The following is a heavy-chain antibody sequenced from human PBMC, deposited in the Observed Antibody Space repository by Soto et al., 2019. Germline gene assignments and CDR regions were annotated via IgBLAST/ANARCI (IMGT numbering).Heavy chain of an antibody. Sequence: QVQLVQSGAEVQRPGSSVKVSCKASGGTFSSYAISWVRQAPGQGLEWTGGINPIFGTPHYAQKYQGRVTITADTFTNTAYMELTRLTSDDTAVYFCAREGRHFDYWGQGTLVTVSS. CDR2: INPIFGTP. CDR1: GGTFSSYA. V-gene: IGHV1-69*06. CDR3: AREGRHFDY. J-gene: IGHJ4*02.